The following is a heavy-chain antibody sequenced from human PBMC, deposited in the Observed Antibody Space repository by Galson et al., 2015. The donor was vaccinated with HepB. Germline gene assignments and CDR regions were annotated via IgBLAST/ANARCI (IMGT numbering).Heavy chain of an antibody. CDR3: ARGGLWFGEDYYYYGMDV. V-gene: IGHV1-18*04. CDR2: ISVYNDDT. CDR1: GYTFPSYG. Sequence: SVKVSCKASGYTFPSYGINWVRQAPGQGLEWMGWISVYNDDTDYAQKFQGRLTLTTDTSTNTAYMELRSLRSDDTAVYYCARGGLWFGEDYYYYGMDVWGPGTAVTVS. D-gene: IGHD3-10*01. J-gene: IGHJ6*02.